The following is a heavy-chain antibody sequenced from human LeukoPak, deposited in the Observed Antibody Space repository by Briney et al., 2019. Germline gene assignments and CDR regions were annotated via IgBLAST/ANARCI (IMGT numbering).Heavy chain of an antibody. V-gene: IGHV1-69-2*01. CDR1: GYTFTYYY. CDR3: ATGELVEMDV. CDR2: VDPEDGET. D-gene: IGHD6-6*01. Sequence: GASVKISCNASGYTFTYYYMYWVQQAPGKGLEWMGRVDPEDGETIYAEKFQGRVTITADTSTDTAYMELSSLRSEDTAVYYCATGELVEMDVWGQGTTVTVSS. J-gene: IGHJ6*02.